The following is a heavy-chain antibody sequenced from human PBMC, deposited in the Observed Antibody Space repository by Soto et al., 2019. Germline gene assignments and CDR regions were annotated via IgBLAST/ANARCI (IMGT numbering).Heavy chain of an antibody. J-gene: IGHJ6*02. D-gene: IGHD6-13*01. CDR2: ISGSGGST. CDR3: AKDLPAAAGTSDV. V-gene: IGHV3-23*01. CDR1: GFTFDDYG. Sequence: GGSLRLSCAASGFTFDDYGMSWVRQAPGKGLEWVSAISGSGGSTYYADSVKGRFTISRDNSKNTLYLQMNSLRAEDTAVYYCAKDLPAAAGTSDVWGQGTTVTVSS.